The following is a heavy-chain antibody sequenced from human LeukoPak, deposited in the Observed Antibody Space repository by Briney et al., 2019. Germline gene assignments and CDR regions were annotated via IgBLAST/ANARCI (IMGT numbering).Heavy chain of an antibody. V-gene: IGHV1-69*05. CDR3: ARDLNSYGTAPIGSFDY. CDR1: GGTFSSYA. D-gene: IGHD5-18*01. J-gene: IGHJ4*02. CDR2: IIPIFGTA. Sequence: VASVKVSCKASGGTFSSYAISWVRQAPGQGLEWMGGIIPIFGTANYAQKFQGRVTITTDESTSTAYMELSSLRSEDTAVYYCARDLNSYGTAPIGSFDYWGQGTLVTVSS.